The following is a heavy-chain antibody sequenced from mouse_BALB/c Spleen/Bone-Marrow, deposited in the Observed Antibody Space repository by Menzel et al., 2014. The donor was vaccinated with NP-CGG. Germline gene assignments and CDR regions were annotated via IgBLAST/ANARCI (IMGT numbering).Heavy chain of an antibody. D-gene: IGHD2-4*01. CDR2: IYPGSGST. Sequence: QVQLKQSGPELVKPGASVKMSCKASGYTFTDYVISWVKQRTGQGLEWIGEIYPGSGSTYYNEKFKGKATLTADKSSNTAYMQLSSLTPEDSAVYFCARYYDYDWYFDVWGAGTTVTVSS. V-gene: IGHV1-77*01. CDR3: ARYYDYDWYFDV. CDR1: GYTFTDYV. J-gene: IGHJ1*01.